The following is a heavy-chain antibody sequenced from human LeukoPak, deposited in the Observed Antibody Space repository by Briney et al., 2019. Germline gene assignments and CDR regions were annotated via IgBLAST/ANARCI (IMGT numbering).Heavy chain of an antibody. D-gene: IGHD1-26*01. CDR2: ISAYNGNT. V-gene: IGHV1-18*01. Sequence: ASVKVSCKASGYTFTSYGISWVRQAPGQGLEWMGWISAYNGNTNYAQKLQGRVTMTTDTSTSTAYMELRSLGSDDTAVYYCARLSGYSGSYYDYFDYWGQGTLVTVSS. CDR3: ARLSGYSGSYYDYFDY. J-gene: IGHJ4*02. CDR1: GYTFTSYG.